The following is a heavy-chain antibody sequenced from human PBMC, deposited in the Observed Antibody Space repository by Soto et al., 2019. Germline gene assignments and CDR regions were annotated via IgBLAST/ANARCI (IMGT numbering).Heavy chain of an antibody. CDR1: GFTFSSYG. Sequence: QVQLVESGGGVVQPGRSLRLSCAASGFTFSSYGMHWVRQAPGKGLAWVAVIWYDGSNKYYADSVKGRFTISRDNSKNTLYLKMNSLRAEDTTVYYCPTSSAYYIQRFDHWGQGNLVTVSS. D-gene: IGHD3-22*01. J-gene: IGHJ4*02. CDR2: IWYDGSNK. CDR3: PTSSAYYIQRFDH. V-gene: IGHV3-33*01.